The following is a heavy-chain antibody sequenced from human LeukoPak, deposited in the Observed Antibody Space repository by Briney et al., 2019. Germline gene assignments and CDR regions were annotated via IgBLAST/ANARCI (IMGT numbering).Heavy chain of an antibody. CDR1: GFTVSSNY. Sequence: PGGSLRLSCAASGFTVSSNYMSWVRQAPGKGLEWVSGISGSGGSTYYADSVKGRFTISRDNSKNTLYLQMNSLRAEDTALYYCAEDTDLWSGYATAPFDYWGRGTLVTVSS. CDR3: AEDTDLWSGYATAPFDY. V-gene: IGHV3-23*01. D-gene: IGHD3-3*01. CDR2: ISGSGGST. J-gene: IGHJ4*02.